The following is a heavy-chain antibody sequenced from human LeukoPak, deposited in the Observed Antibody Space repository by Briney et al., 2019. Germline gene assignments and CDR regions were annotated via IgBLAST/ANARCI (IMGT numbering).Heavy chain of an antibody. V-gene: IGHV3-21*01. J-gene: IGHJ6*02. D-gene: IGHD5-12*01. CDR1: GFTFSSYS. Sequence: GGSLRLSCAASGFTFSSYSMNWVRQAPGKGLEWVSSISSSSSYIYYADSVKGRFTISRDNAKNSLYLQMNSLRAEDTAVYYCATESGGYYYYYYYGMDVWGQGTTVTVSS. CDR3: ATESGGYYYYYYYGMDV. CDR2: ISSSSSYI.